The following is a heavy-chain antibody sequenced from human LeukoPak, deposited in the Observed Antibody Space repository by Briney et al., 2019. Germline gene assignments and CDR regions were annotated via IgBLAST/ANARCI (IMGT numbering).Heavy chain of an antibody. J-gene: IGHJ3*02. CDR2: INPNSGGT. CDR1: GYTFTGYY. Sequence: ASVKVSCKAPGYTFTGYYMYWVRQAPGQGLEWMGCINPNSGGTNYAQKFQGRVTMTRDTSISTAYMELSRLRSDDTAVYYCARDLTMSGHDAFDIWGQGTMVTVSS. CDR3: ARDLTMSGHDAFDI. D-gene: IGHD2-2*01. V-gene: IGHV1-2*02.